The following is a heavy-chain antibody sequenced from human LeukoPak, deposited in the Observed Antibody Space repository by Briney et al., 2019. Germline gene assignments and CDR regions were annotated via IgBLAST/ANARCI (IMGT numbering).Heavy chain of an antibody. Sequence: PGGSLRLSCAASGFTFSSYAMIWVRQAPGKGLEWPSAISGSGDSTYYADSVKGRFTISRDNSKNTLYLQINSLRADGTAVYYCAKQFSSAVGSAVDCWGQGTLVTVSS. J-gene: IGHJ4*02. CDR1: GFTFSSYA. CDR3: AKQFSSAVGSAVDC. CDR2: ISGSGDST. V-gene: IGHV3-23*01. D-gene: IGHD2-15*01.